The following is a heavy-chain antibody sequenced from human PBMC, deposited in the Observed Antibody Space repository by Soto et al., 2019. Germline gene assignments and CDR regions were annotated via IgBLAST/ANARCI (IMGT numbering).Heavy chain of an antibody. Sequence: SETLSLTCSVSGGSISYNSYYWGWIRQPPGKGLEWVGGIFYTGTTYYSPSLKDRVTISVDTSKNSFSLNLASVTAADTAVYFCARLVVVAPVANAWGQGTLVTVSS. V-gene: IGHV4-39*02. CDR2: IFYTGTT. CDR1: GGSISYNSYY. D-gene: IGHD2-2*01. CDR3: ARLVVVAPVANA. J-gene: IGHJ5*02.